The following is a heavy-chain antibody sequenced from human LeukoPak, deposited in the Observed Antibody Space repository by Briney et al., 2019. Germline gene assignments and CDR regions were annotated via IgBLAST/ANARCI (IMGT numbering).Heavy chain of an antibody. V-gene: IGHV4-34*01. D-gene: IGHD3-22*01. CDR1: GGSFSGYY. Sequence: SETLSLTCAVYGGSFSGYYWSWIRQPPGKGLEWIGEINHSGSTNYNPSLKSRVTISVDTSKNQFSLKLSSVTAADTAVYYCARGGTNPRGRKVIHGTDVWGKGTTVTVSS. J-gene: IGHJ6*04. CDR2: INHSGST. CDR3: ARGGTNPRGRKVIHGTDV.